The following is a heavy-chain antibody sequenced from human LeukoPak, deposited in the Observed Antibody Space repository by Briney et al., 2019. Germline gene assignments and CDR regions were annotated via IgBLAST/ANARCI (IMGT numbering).Heavy chain of an antibody. CDR2: ISGSGGST. Sequence: GGSLRLSCAASGFTFSSYAMSWVRQAPGKGLEWVSAISGSGGSTYYADSVKGRFTISRDNAKNTLYLQMNSLRAEDTAVYYCARGLVPGFLDYWGQGTPVTVSS. D-gene: IGHD4-11*01. CDR1: GFTFSSYA. V-gene: IGHV3-23*01. J-gene: IGHJ4*02. CDR3: ARGLVPGFLDY.